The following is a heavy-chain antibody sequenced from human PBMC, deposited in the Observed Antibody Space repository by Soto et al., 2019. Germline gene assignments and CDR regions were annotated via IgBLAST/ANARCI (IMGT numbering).Heavy chain of an antibody. CDR1: GFTFSSYS. Sequence: GGSLRLSCAASGFTFSSYSMNWVRQAPGKGLEWVSSISSSSSYIYYADSVKGRFTISRDNAKNSLYLQMSSLRAEDTAVYYCATSYEDTYYSDSSGYYRIDYWGQGTLVTVS. J-gene: IGHJ4*02. CDR3: ATSYEDTYYSDSSGYYRIDY. D-gene: IGHD3-22*01. V-gene: IGHV3-21*01. CDR2: ISSSSSYI.